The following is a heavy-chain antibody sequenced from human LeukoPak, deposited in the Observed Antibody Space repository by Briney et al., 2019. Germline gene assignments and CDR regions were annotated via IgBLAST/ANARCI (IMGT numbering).Heavy chain of an antibody. D-gene: IGHD2-15*01. CDR1: GGSISSVGYS. V-gene: IGHV4-30-2*01. CDR2: IYLSGST. CDR3: ARALGYCSGGSCYSGGMDV. J-gene: IGHJ6*04. Sequence: SETLSLTCAVSGGSISSVGYSWSWLRQPPGRGLEWIGYIYLSGSTYYNPSLKSRVTISVDRSKNQFSLKLSSVTAADTAVYYCARALGYCSGGSCYSGGMDVWGKGTTVTVSS.